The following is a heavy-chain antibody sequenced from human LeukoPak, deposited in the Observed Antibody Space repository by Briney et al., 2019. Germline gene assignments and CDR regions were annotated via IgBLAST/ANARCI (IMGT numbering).Heavy chain of an antibody. CDR3: ARGGLYYYDSSGSDY. J-gene: IGHJ4*02. Sequence: PSETLSLTCAVYGGSFSGYYWSWIRQPPGKGLEWIGEINHSGSTNYNPSLKSRVTISVDTSKNQFSLKLSSVTAADTAVYYCARGGLYYYDSSGSDYWGQGTLVTVSS. CDR2: INHSGST. V-gene: IGHV4-34*01. CDR1: GGSFSGYY. D-gene: IGHD3-22*01.